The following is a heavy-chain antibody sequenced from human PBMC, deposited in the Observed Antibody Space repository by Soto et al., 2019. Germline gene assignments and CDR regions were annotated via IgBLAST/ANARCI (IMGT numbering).Heavy chain of an antibody. J-gene: IGHJ5*02. CDR2: INSDGSSA. D-gene: IGHD5-12*01. CDR1: GFTFSHYW. CDR3: ARDAFRGYDTGGWFDP. V-gene: IGHV3-74*01. Sequence: EVQLVESGGGLVQPGGSLRVSCAASGFTFSHYWMHWVHQAPGKGLVWVARINSDGSSANYADSVKGRFTVSRDNAETTLYLHMNSLRAEDTAVYYCARDAFRGYDTGGWFDPWGQGTLVTVSS.